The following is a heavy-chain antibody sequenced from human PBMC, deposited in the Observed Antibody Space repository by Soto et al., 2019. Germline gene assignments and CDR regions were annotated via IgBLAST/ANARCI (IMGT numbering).Heavy chain of an antibody. CDR1: GGTFSSYA. CDR3: ARTTETTVTENGYYYYGMDV. V-gene: IGHV1-69*13. Sequence: ASVKVSCKASGGTFSSYAISWVRQAPGQGLEWMGGIIPIFGTANYAQKFQGRVTITADESTSTAYMELSSLRSEDTAVYYCARTTETTVTENGYYYYGMDVWGQGTTVTVSS. CDR2: IIPIFGTA. J-gene: IGHJ6*02. D-gene: IGHD4-17*01.